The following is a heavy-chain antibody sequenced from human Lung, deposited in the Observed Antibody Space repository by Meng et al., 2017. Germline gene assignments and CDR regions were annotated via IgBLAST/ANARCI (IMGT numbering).Heavy chain of an antibody. CDR1: CGSFRAYY. J-gene: IGHJ4*02. CDR3: ARGPTTMAHDFDY. V-gene: IGHV4-34*01. CDR2: INHSGST. Sequence: QVPRPQAVSGLCQASDSLSLTFVCSCGSFRAYYWSWIRQPPGKGLEWIGEINHSGSTNYNPPLESRATISVDTSQNNLSLKLCSVTAADSAVYYCARGPTTMAHDFDYWGQGTLVTVSS. D-gene: IGHD4-11*01.